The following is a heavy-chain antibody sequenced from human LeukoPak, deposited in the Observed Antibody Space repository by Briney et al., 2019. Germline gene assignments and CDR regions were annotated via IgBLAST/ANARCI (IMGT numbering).Heavy chain of an antibody. J-gene: IGHJ4*02. CDR1: GFILAVYA. CDR3: AKDTGRRYSGLFDY. V-gene: IGHV3-9*03. D-gene: IGHD5-12*01. Sequence: GGCLSLSWAPSGFILAVYAIRWVRQAPRKCMESHSVISWNSGSIGYADSVKRRFTLSRDNAKNSLYLQMNSLRAEDMALYYCAKDTGRRYSGLFDYWGQGTVVTVSS. CDR2: ISWNSGSI.